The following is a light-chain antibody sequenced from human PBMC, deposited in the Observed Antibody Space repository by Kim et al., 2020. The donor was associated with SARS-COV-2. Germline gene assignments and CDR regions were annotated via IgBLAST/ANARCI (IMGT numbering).Light chain of an antibody. J-gene: IGKJ5*01. CDR1: QDIRNY. V-gene: IGKV1-16*01. Sequence: ATGGDTVTMNGRASQDIRNYLAWHQQKSGKAPKSLINAASNLQSGVPPRFSGSGSGTDFTLTINNLQSEDFGTYYCQQYNSYPITFGQGTRLEIK. CDR3: QQYNSYPIT. CDR2: AAS.